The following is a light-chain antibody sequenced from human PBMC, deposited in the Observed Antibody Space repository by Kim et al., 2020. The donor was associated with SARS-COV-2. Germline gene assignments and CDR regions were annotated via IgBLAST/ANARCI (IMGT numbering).Light chain of an antibody. V-gene: IGKV3-15*01. J-gene: IGKJ1*01. Sequence: PGESAPLSCRASQSVSSNFAWYQQKPGQAPRLLLYGASTRATGIPARFSGSGSGTEFTLTISSLQSEDFAVYYCQQYNNWPPTFGHGTKVDIK. CDR2: GAS. CDR1: QSVSSN. CDR3: QQYNNWPPT.